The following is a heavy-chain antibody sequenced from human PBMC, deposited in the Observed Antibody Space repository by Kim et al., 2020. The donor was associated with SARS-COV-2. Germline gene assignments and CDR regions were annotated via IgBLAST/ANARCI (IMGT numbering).Heavy chain of an antibody. D-gene: IGHD3-16*02. CDR2: ISSSSSYI. CDR1: GFTFSSYS. J-gene: IGHJ6*02. V-gene: IGHV3-21*01. Sequence: GGSLRLSCAASGFTFSSYSMNWVRQAPGKGLEWVSSISSSSSYIYYADSVKGRFTISRDNAKNSLYLQMNSLRAEDTAVYYCARATSYYDYVWGSYRSYYGMDVWGQGTTVTVSS. CDR3: ARATSYYDYVWGSYRSYYGMDV.